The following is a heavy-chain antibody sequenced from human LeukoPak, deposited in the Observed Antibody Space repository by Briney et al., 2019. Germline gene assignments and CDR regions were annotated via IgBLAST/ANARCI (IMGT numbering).Heavy chain of an antibody. CDR2: ISSSSSYI. CDR1: GFTFSSYS. CDR3: ARAIDGYKDY. V-gene: IGHV3-21*01. D-gene: IGHD5-24*01. Sequence: GGSLRLSCAASGFTFSSYSMNWVRQAPGKGLEWVSSISSSSSYIYYADSVKGRFTISRDNAKNSLYLQMNSLRAEDTAVYCCARAIDGYKDYWGQGTLVTVSS. J-gene: IGHJ4*02.